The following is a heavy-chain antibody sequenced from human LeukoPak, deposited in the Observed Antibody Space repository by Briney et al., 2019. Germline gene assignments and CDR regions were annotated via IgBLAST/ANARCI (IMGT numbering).Heavy chain of an antibody. D-gene: IGHD3-3*01. CDR1: GFTFGEYA. CDR2: IRSKAYGGTT. V-gene: IGHV3-49*04. J-gene: IGHJ4*02. Sequence: PGGSLRLSCTASGFTFGEYAMSWVRQAPGEGLEWVGFIRSKAYGGTTQYAASVKGRFTISRGDSKSIAYLQMNSLKTEDTAVYYCTRAQRFLEWLRMDYWGQGTLVTVSS. CDR3: TRAQRFLEWLRMDY.